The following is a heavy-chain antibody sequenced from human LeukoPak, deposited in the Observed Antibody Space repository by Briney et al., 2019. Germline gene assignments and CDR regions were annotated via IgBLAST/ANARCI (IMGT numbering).Heavy chain of an antibody. CDR3: ARGFRFRASGSLHDTFDI. D-gene: IGHD1-26*01. J-gene: IGHJ3*02. CDR2: ISYDGNDY. Sequence: PGGSLRLSCVASGFTFSSSAMHWVRQAPGKGLEWVAIISYDGNDYDYADSVKGRFTVSRDNSKSTLSVQMNSLRAEDTAVYYCARGFRFRASGSLHDTFDIWGQGTMVTVSS. CDR1: GFTFSSSA. V-gene: IGHV3-30*04.